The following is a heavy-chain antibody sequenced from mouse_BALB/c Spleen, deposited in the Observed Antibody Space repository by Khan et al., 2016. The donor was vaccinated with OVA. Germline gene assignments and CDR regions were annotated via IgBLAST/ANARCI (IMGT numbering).Heavy chain of an antibody. CDR1: GFTFSTYG. J-gene: IGHJ3*01. Sequence: VQLKESGGDLVKSGGSLKLSCAASGFTFSTYGVSWVRQTPDKRLEWVATISSAGDYTYYPDSVKGRFTISRDNAKNTLYLQMSSLKSDDTAMYYCASHLTGSFAYGGQGTLVTVSA. V-gene: IGHV5-6*01. CDR3: ASHLTGSFAY. CDR2: ISSAGDYT. D-gene: IGHD4-1*01.